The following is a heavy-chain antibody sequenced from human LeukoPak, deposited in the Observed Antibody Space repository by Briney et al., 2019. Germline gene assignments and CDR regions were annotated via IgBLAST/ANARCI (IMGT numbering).Heavy chain of an antibody. CDR3: ARGLSPPVHGDGYSFPIDY. D-gene: IGHD5-24*01. CDR2: INHSGST. CDR1: GGSFSGYY. Sequence: SETLSLTCAVYGGSFSGYYWSWIRQPPGKGLEWIGEINHSGSTNYNPSLKSRVTISVDTSKNQFSLKLSSVTAADTAVYYCARGLSPPVHGDGYSFPIDYWGQGTLVTVSS. V-gene: IGHV4-34*01. J-gene: IGHJ4*02.